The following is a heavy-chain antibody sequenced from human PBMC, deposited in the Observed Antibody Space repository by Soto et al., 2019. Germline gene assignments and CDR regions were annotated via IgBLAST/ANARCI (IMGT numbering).Heavy chain of an antibody. CDR1: GYTFTSYG. D-gene: IGHD5-18*01. CDR3: ARALGGYSYGPQFDY. Sequence: ASVKASSKASGYTFTSYGISWVRQAPEQGLEWMGWISAYNGNTNYAQKLQGRVTMTTDTSTSTAYMELRSLRSDDTAVYYCARALGGYSYGPQFDYWGQGTLVTVSS. J-gene: IGHJ4*02. CDR2: ISAYNGNT. V-gene: IGHV1-18*01.